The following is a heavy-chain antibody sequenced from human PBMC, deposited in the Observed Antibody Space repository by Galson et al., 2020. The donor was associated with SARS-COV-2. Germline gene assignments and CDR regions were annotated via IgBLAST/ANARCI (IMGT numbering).Heavy chain of an antibody. V-gene: IGHV4-31*03. Sequence: SETLSLTCTVSGGSISSGGYYWSWIRQHQGKGLEWIGYIYYSGSTYYNPSLKSRVTISVDTSKNQFSLKLSSVTAADTAVYYCARALLINTIFGVVIIGWFDPWGQGTLVTVSS. D-gene: IGHD3-3*01. J-gene: IGHJ5*02. CDR1: GGSISSGGYY. CDR2: IYYSGST. CDR3: ARALLINTIFGVVIIGWFDP.